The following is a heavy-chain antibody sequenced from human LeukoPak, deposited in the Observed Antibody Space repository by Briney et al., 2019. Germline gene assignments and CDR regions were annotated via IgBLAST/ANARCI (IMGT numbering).Heavy chain of an antibody. Sequence: GASVKVSCEASGYTFTAYHIHWVRQAPGQGLEWLGWIHPSSGDTNYLQKFQGRVTLTSDTSINTAYMEMSRLTSDDTAIYYCAALPYLSTNRDYWGQGSPLTVSS. D-gene: IGHD1-1*01. CDR1: GYTFTAYH. CDR3: AALPYLSTNRDY. J-gene: IGHJ4*02. V-gene: IGHV1-2*02. CDR2: IHPSSGDT.